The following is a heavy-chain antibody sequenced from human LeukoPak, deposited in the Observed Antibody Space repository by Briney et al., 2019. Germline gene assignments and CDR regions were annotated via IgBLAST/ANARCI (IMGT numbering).Heavy chain of an antibody. CDR3: ARGSFVVITAAMNLGLDN. J-gene: IGHJ4*02. D-gene: IGHD2-2*01. V-gene: IGHV4-38-2*01. Sequence: SETLSLTCAVSGYSISSGYYWGWIRQPPGKGQEWIGIIYRSGSTYYNPSLKSRVTISVDTSKNQFSLKLKSVTAADTAVYYCARGSFVVITAAMNLGLDNWGQGTLVTVSS. CDR1: GYSISSGYY. CDR2: IYRSGST.